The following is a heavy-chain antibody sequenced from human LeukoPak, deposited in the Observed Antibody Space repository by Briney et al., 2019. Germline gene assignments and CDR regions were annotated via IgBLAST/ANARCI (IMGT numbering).Heavy chain of an antibody. V-gene: IGHV3-21*01. Sequence: PGGSLRLSCAASGFTFSSYSMNWVRQAPGKGLEWVSSISSSSSYIYYADSVKGRFTISRDNAKNSLYLQINSLRAEDTAVYYCARDSVVVVASYVFDYWGQGTLVTVSS. D-gene: IGHD2-15*01. CDR3: ARDSVVVVASYVFDY. CDR1: GFTFSSYS. J-gene: IGHJ4*02. CDR2: ISSSSSYI.